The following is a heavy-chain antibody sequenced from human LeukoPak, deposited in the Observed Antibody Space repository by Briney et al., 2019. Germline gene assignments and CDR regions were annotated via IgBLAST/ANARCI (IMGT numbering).Heavy chain of an antibody. V-gene: IGHV4-30-4*01. Sequence: SETLSLTCTVSGASISSGDYHWNWIRQPPGKGLEWIGFIHDSGSTYYNPSLKSRVSISRDMSKNQLSLMLSSVTAADTAVYYCARAKHDYSNYLFDYWGQGTLVTVSS. J-gene: IGHJ4*02. CDR3: ARAKHDYSNYLFDY. D-gene: IGHD4-11*01. CDR1: GASISSGDYH. CDR2: IHDSGST.